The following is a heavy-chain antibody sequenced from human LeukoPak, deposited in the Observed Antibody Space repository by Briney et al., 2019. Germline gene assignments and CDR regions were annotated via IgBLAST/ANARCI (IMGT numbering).Heavy chain of an antibody. J-gene: IGHJ4*02. CDR1: GYPFTPYA. D-gene: IGHD2-2*02. CDR2: INTNTGNP. Sequence: GASVKVSCKASGYPFTPYAINWVRQAPGQGLEWMGWINTNTGNPTYAQGFTGRFVFSLDTSVSTAYLQISSLKAEGTAVYYCAREIRAATIDYWGQGTLVTVSS. CDR3: AREIRAATIDY. V-gene: IGHV7-4-1*02.